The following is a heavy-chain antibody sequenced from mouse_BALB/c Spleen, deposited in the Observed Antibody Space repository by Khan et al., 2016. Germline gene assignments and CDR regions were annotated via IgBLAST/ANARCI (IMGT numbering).Heavy chain of an antibody. CDR2: ILPGSGST. V-gene: IGHV1-9*01. CDR1: GYTFSSYW. Sequence: QVQLQQSGAELMKPGASVKISCKATGYTFSSYWIEWVKQRPGHGLEWIGEILPGSGSTNYNEKFKGKATFTAATSSNTAYMQLSSLTSEDSAVYYCAKGYYGNYDWYFDVWGAGTTVTVSS. J-gene: IGHJ1*01. CDR3: AKGYYGNYDWYFDV. D-gene: IGHD2-1*01.